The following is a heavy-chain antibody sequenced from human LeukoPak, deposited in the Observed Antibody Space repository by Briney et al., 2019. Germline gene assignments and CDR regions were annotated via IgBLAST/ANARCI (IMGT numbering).Heavy chain of an antibody. J-gene: IGHJ4*02. CDR3: ARGTFSPDN. CDR1: GFTFSIYS. V-gene: IGHV3-48*01. CDR2: IDSRSGTI. D-gene: IGHD2/OR15-2a*01. Sequence: GGSLRLSCSASGFTFSIYSMNWVRQAPGKGLEWASYIDSRSGTIYYADSVKGRFTISRDNSKNTLFLQMNSLRAEDTAVYYCARGTFSPDNWGQGTLVTVAS.